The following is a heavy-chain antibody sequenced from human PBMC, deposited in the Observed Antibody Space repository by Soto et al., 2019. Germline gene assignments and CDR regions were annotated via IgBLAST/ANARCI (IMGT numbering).Heavy chain of an antibody. CDR3: AKDPVYGYGAYYFDY. CDR1: GFTFSDYA. J-gene: IGHJ4*02. Sequence: GGSLRLSCAASGFTFSDYAMSWVRQAPGKGLEWVSAISGSGGSTNYADSVKGRFTISRDNSKNTLYLEMNSPRAEDTAVYYCAKDPVYGYGAYYFDYWGQGTLVTVSS. CDR2: ISGSGGST. D-gene: IGHD5-18*01. V-gene: IGHV3-23*01.